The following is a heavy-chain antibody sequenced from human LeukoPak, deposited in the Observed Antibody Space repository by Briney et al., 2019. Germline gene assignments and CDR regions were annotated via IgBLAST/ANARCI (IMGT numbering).Heavy chain of an antibody. J-gene: IGHJ3*02. V-gene: IGHV1-2*02. CDR2: INPKSGGA. D-gene: IGHD4-17*01. CDR1: GYTFTDYY. Sequence: ASVKVSCKASGYTFTDYYIHWVRQAPGQGLEWMGWINPKSGGANSAQRFQGRVTMTRDTSVSTTYMELSRLRSDDTAVYYCAREAFTTVTSATDAFDIWGQGTMVTVSS. CDR3: AREAFTTVTSATDAFDI.